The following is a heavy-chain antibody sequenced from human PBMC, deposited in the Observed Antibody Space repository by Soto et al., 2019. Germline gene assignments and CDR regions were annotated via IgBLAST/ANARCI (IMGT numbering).Heavy chain of an antibody. V-gene: IGHV3-15*01. Sequence: EVQLVESGGGLVQPGGSLRLSCAASGFTFSNAWMSWVRQAPGKGLEWVGRIKSKTDGGTTDYAAPVKGRFTISRDDSKNTLYLQMNSLKTEDTAVYYCTTRIAVAGTDAFDIWGQGTMVTVSS. D-gene: IGHD6-19*01. CDR1: GFTFSNAW. J-gene: IGHJ3*02. CDR2: IKSKTDGGTT. CDR3: TTRIAVAGTDAFDI.